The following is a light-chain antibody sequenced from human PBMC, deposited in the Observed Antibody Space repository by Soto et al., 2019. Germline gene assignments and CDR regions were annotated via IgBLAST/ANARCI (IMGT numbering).Light chain of an antibody. Sequence: QSVLTQPASVSGSPGQSITVSCTGTSSDVGGFHSVSWYQQHPGKAPKLIIYEVSNRPSGVSNRFSGSKSGNTASLTISGLQTEDEAYYYCSSYTTSSTDVFGTGTKVTVL. CDR3: SSYTTSSTDV. CDR1: SSDVGGFHS. CDR2: EVS. V-gene: IGLV2-14*01. J-gene: IGLJ1*01.